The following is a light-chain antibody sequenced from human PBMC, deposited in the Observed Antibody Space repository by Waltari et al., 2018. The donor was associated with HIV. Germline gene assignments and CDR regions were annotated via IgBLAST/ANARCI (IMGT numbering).Light chain of an antibody. CDR2: RNN. J-gene: IGLJ2*01. Sequence: QSVLTQPPSASGTPGQRVTISCSGSSSNIESNYVYWYQQLPGTAPKLRIYRNNQRPSGVPDRFSGSKSGTSASLAISGLRSEDEAEYYCAAWDDSLRGVFGGGTKLTVL. CDR3: AAWDDSLRGV. CDR1: SSNIESNY. V-gene: IGLV1-47*01.